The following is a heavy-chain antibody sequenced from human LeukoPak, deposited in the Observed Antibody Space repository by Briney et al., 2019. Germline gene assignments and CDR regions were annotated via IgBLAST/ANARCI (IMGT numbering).Heavy chain of an antibody. CDR3: ARAPYSSYWFDP. V-gene: IGHV4-59*01. CDR1: GGSINSYY. J-gene: IGHJ5*02. D-gene: IGHD4-11*01. CDR2: VYHSGST. Sequence: SETLSHTCTVSGGSINSYYWSWIRQPPGKGLEWIGYVYHSGSTNYNPSLKSRVTISVDTSKNQFSLKLTFVTAADTAVYYCARAPYSSYWFDPWGQGTLVTVSS.